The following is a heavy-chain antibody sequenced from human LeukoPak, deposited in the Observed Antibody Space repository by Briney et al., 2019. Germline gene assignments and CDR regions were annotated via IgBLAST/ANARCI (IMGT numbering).Heavy chain of an antibody. CDR3: AGVKVDTAILGFDY. J-gene: IGHJ4*02. CDR1: GGSFSGYY. CDR2: INHSGST. Sequence: SETLSLTCAVYGGSFSGYYWSWIRQPPGKELEWIGEINHSGSTNYNPSLKSRVTISVDTSKNQFSLKLSSVTAADTAVYYCAGVKVDTAILGFDYWGQGTLVTVSS. V-gene: IGHV4-34*01. D-gene: IGHD5-18*01.